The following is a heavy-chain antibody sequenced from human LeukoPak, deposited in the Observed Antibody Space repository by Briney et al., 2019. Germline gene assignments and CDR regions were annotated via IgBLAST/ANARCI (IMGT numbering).Heavy chain of an antibody. CDR1: GGSISSGDYY. V-gene: IGHV4-30-4*01. CDR3: ARYYDSSGYWSTPHFDY. CDR2: IYYSGST. J-gene: IGHJ4*02. Sequence: SQTLSLTCTVSGGSISSGDYYWNWIRQPPGKGLEWIGFIYYSGSTNYNPSLKSRFTITVDTSKNQFSLKLSSVTAADTAVYYCARYYDSSGYWSTPHFDYWGQGTLVTVSS. D-gene: IGHD3-22*01.